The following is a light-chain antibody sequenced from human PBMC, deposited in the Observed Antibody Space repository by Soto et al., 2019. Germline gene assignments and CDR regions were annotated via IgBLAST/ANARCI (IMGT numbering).Light chain of an antibody. Sequence: EIVMTQSPATLSVSPGERATLSCRASQSVSSNVAWYQQKPGQAPRLLIYDASTRATGIPDRFSGSGSGTDFTLTISRLEPEDFAVYYCQQYGRSPGLLTFGPGTKVDN. CDR2: DAS. V-gene: IGKV3-20*01. CDR3: QQYGRSPGLLT. CDR1: QSVSSN. J-gene: IGKJ3*01.